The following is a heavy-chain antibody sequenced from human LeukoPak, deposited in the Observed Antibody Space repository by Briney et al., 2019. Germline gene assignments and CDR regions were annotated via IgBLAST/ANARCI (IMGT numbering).Heavy chain of an antibody. V-gene: IGHV3-9*01. CDR2: ISWNSGSI. D-gene: IGHD6-19*01. CDR3: AKVGGGWFPYYFDY. J-gene: IGHJ4*02. CDR1: GFTFDDYA. Sequence: GGSLRLSCAASGFTFDDYAMHWVRQAPGKGLEWVSGISWNSGSIGYADSVKGRFTISRDNAKNSLYLQMNSLRAEDTALYYCAKVGGGWFPYYFDYWGQGTLVTVSS.